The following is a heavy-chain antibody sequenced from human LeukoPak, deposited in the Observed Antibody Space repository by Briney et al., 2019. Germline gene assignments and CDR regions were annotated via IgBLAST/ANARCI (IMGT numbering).Heavy chain of an antibody. V-gene: IGHV3-43*01. Sequence: GGSLRLSCAASGFTFYDYTMHWVRHAPRRGLECVSHLSWDGGSTYYADSVKGRFTISRVNSKNTLYLQMNSLRAEDTAVYYCAKAFGPSSWYDRGDAFDIWGQGTMVTVSS. CDR3: AKAFGPSSWYDRGDAFDI. CDR1: GFTFYDYT. D-gene: IGHD6-13*01. J-gene: IGHJ3*02. CDR2: LSWDGGST.